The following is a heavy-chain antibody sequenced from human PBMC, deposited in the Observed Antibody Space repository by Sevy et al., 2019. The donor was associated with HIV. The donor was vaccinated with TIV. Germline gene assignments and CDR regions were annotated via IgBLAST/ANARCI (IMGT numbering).Heavy chain of an antibody. D-gene: IGHD6-13*01. Sequence: GGSLRLSCAASGFTFSSYGMHWVRQAPGKGLEWVAVISYDGSNKYYADSVKGRFTISRDNSKNTLYLQKNSLRAEDTAVYYCAKVERGIAAAGSSKGGDHLNFYYFDYWGQGTLVTVSS. J-gene: IGHJ4*02. CDR2: ISYDGSNK. V-gene: IGHV3-30*18. CDR3: AKVERGIAAAGSSKGGDHLNFYYFDY. CDR1: GFTFSSYG.